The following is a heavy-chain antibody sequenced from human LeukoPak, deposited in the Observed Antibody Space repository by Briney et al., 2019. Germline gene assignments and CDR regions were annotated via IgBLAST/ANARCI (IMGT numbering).Heavy chain of an antibody. J-gene: IGHJ4*02. CDR2: IYHSGST. Sequence: PSETLSLTCTVSGGSISSGGYYWSWIRQPPGKGLEWIGYIYHSGSTYYNPSLKSRVTISVDRSKNQFSLKLSSVTAADTAVYYCARDTYSQGSDYWGQGTLVTVSS. CDR3: ARDTYSQGSDY. V-gene: IGHV4-30-2*01. D-gene: IGHD6-13*01. CDR1: GGSISSGGYY.